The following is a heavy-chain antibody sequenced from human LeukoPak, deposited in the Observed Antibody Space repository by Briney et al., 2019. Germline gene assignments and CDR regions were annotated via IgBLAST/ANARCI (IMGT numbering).Heavy chain of an antibody. J-gene: IGHJ4*02. V-gene: IGHV3-49*03. D-gene: IGHD3-3*01. CDR1: GFTFGDYA. CDR2: IRSKAYGGTT. Sequence: GGSLRLSCTASGFTFGDYAMSWFRQAPGKGLEWVGFIRSKAYGGTTEYAASVKGRFTNSRDDSKSIAYLQMNSLKTEDTAVYYCTRDEVTIFGVLPSGYWGQGTLVTVSS. CDR3: TRDEVTIFGVLPSGY.